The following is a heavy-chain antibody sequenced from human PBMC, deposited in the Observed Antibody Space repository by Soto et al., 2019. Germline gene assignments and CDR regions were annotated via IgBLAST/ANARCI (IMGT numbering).Heavy chain of an antibody. CDR3: AREPGYNSCYFDY. CDR1: GFTFSSYA. CDR2: ISYDGSNK. J-gene: IGHJ4*02. V-gene: IGHV3-30-3*01. Sequence: QVQLVESGGGVVQPGRSLRLSCAASGFTFSSYAMHWVRQAPGKGLEWVAVISYDGSNKYYAASVKGRFTISRDNSKNPLYLQMNSLRAEDTAVYYCAREPGYNSCYFDYWGQGTLVTVSS. D-gene: IGHD5-12*01.